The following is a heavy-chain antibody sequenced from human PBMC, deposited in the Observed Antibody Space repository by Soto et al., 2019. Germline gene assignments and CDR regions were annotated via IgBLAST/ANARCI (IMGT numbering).Heavy chain of an antibody. CDR1: GGSISSCY. J-gene: IGHJ6*02. V-gene: IGHV4-59*01. CDR2: SYYSGST. D-gene: IGHD1-20*01. CDR3: ARVTNWNYYYYYCMDG. Sequence: SETLSLTCTVSGGSISSCYWRWIRQPPGKGLEWIGYSYYSGSTNHNPSLKRRVTISVYTSTNQFSLRLSSVTAQYTAVYYCARVTNWNYYYYYCMDGWGQGTTVTVSS.